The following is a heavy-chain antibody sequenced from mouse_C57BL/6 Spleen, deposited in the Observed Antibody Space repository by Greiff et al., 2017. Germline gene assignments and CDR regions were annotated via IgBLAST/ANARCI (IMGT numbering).Heavy chain of an antibody. Sequence: QVQLQQSGAELVKPGASVKMSCKASGYTFTSYWITWVKQRPGQGLEWIGDIYPGSGSTNYNEKFKSKATLTVDTSSSTAYMQLSSLTSEDSAVYYCARDVGYYGSSSFAYWGQGTLVTVSA. V-gene: IGHV1-55*01. CDR2: IYPGSGST. D-gene: IGHD1-1*01. CDR1: GYTFTSYW. CDR3: ARDVGYYGSSSFAY. J-gene: IGHJ3*01.